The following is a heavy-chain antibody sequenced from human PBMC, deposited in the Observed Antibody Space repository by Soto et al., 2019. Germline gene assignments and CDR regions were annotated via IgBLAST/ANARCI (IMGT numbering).Heavy chain of an antibody. V-gene: IGHV4-30-2*01. CDR3: ARYRFGGSLTYYFDY. Sequence: PSETLSLTCAVSGGSISSGGYSWSWIRQPPGKGQVWIGYIYHSGSTYYNPSLKSRVTISVDRSKNQFSLKLSSVTAAETAVYYCARYRFGGSLTYYFDYWGQGTLVTVSS. J-gene: IGHJ4*02. CDR1: GGSISSGGYS. D-gene: IGHD5-12*01. CDR2: IYHSGST.